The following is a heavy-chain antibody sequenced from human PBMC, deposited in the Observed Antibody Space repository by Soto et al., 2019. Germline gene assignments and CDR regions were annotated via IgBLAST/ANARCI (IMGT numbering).Heavy chain of an antibody. CDR1: GYTFTSYG. CDR2: ISAYNGNT. J-gene: IGHJ6*02. CDR3: ARELEPPGYYYGMDV. V-gene: IGHV1-18*01. Sequence: GASVKVSCTASGYTFTSYGISWVRQAPGQGLEWMGWISAYNGNTNYAQKLQGRVTMTTDTSTSTAYMELRSLRSDDTAVYYCARELEPPGYYYGMDVWGQGTTVTVSS. D-gene: IGHD7-27*01.